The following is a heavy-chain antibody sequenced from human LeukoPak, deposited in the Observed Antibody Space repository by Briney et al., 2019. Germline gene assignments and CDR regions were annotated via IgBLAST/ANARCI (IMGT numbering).Heavy chain of an antibody. J-gene: IGHJ4*02. CDR3: ARARTPGFFDY. CDR1: GFPFSDYY. Sequence: GGSLRLSCAVSGFPFSDYYMNWIRQAPGKGLEWVSYISSSGSPIYYADSVKGRFTISRDNAKNSLYLQMNSLRAEDTAVYYCARARTPGFFDYWGQGTLVTVSS. V-gene: IGHV3-11*01. CDR2: ISSSGSPI. D-gene: IGHD1-14*01.